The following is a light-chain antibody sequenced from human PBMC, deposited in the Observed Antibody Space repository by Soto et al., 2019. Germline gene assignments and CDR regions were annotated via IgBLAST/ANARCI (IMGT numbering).Light chain of an antibody. CDR1: QNFRGN. CDR2: DAS. J-gene: IGKJ5*01. Sequence: IVMPQSPATLSVSPGERATXSCRASQNFRGNSAGYRHVPGQAAMLLIYDASNRDTGITARFSGSGYGTDFNITISSLEPEDFAVYHCQQRSNWPSFGQGTRLEIK. CDR3: QQRSNWPS. V-gene: IGKV3-11*01.